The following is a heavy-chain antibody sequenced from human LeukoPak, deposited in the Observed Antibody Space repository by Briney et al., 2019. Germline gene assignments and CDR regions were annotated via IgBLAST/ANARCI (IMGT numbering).Heavy chain of an antibody. CDR3: ASLDFVGIAAAGARNFDY. Sequence: PGGSLRLSCAASGFTFSTYGMHWVRQAPGKGLEWVAFIRYDGSNKYYADSVKGRFTISRDNSKNTLYLQMNSLRAEDTAVYYCASLDFVGIAAAGARNFDYWGQGTLVTVSS. V-gene: IGHV3-30*02. CDR2: IRYDGSNK. CDR1: GFTFSTYG. J-gene: IGHJ4*02. D-gene: IGHD6-13*01.